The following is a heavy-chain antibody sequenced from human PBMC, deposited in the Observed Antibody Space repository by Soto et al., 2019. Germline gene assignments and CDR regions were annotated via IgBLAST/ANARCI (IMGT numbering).Heavy chain of an antibody. J-gene: IGHJ4*02. V-gene: IGHV3-23*03. CDR2: IVGDASSI. D-gene: IGHD2-15*01. Sequence: GGSLRLSCAAYGFTFRAYAMNWVRQAPGKGLEWVAVIVGDASSIDYADSVKGRFTISRDNSKNIMYLQMTSLKVEDTATYFCAKDLRPDGRYDLDYWGQGTQVTVSS. CDR3: AKDLRPDGRYDLDY. CDR1: GFTFRAYA.